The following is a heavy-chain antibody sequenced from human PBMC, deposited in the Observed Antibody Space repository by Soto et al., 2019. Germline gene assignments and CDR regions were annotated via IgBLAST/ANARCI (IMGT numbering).Heavy chain of an antibody. CDR1: GGSVSSGSYY. D-gene: IGHD5-12*01. J-gene: IGHJ4*02. Sequence: PSETLSLTCTVSGGSVSSGSYYWSWIRQPPGKGLEWIGYIYYSGSTNYNPSLKSRVTISVDTSKNQFSLKLSSVTAADTAVYYCARPADPPVYRGYDHTSPYYFDYWGKGTLVTVPS. CDR2: IYYSGST. CDR3: ARPADPPVYRGYDHTSPYYFDY. V-gene: IGHV4-61*01.